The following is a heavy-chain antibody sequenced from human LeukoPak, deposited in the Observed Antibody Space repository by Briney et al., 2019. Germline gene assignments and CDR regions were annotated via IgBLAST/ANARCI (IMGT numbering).Heavy chain of an antibody. V-gene: IGHV1-18*04. Sequence: ASVKVSCKASGYTFTDYFMHWVRQAPGQGLEWMGWISAYNGNTNYAQKLQGRVTMTTDTSTSTAYMELRSLRSDDTAVYYCASVVGSLGHQAVWGQGTLVTVSS. CDR2: ISAYNGNT. J-gene: IGHJ4*02. D-gene: IGHD2-2*01. CDR3: ASVVGSLGHQAV. CDR1: GYTFTDYF.